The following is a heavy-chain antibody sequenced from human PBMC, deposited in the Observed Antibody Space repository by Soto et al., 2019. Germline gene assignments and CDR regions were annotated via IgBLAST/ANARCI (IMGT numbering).Heavy chain of an antibody. CDR3: ARSVGATDEFDY. CDR2: IYYSGST. D-gene: IGHD1-26*01. V-gene: IGHV4-59*01. J-gene: IGHJ4*02. Sequence: QVQLQESGPGLVKPSETLSLTCTVSGGSISSYYWSWIRQPPGKGLEWIGYIYYSGSTNYNPSLKSRVTISVDTSKNQFSLKLSSVTAADTAVYYCARSVGATDEFDYWGQGTLVTVSS. CDR1: GGSISSYY.